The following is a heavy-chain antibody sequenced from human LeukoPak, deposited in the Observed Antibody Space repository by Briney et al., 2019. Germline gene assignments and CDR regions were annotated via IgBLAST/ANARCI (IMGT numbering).Heavy chain of an antibody. V-gene: IGHV4-4*07. D-gene: IGHD6-13*01. Sequence: SETLSLTCTVSGGSISGYYWSWIRQPAGKELEWIGRIHASGTTNYNPSLKRRVTMSVDTSKSQFSLKLTSVTAADTAVYYCVRGGSAAAAVFDYWGQGTLVTVSS. CDR3: VRGGSAAAAVFDY. CDR1: GGSISGYY. J-gene: IGHJ4*02. CDR2: IHASGTT.